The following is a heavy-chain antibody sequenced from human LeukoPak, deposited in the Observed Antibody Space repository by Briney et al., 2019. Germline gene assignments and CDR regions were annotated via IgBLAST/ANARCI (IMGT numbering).Heavy chain of an antibody. J-gene: IGHJ4*02. CDR3: AKDRVAGTGDFDC. CDR1: GFTFSNYG. CDR2: IQYDGSNK. D-gene: IGHD6-13*01. Sequence: GGSLRLSCAASGFTFSNYGMHWVRQAPGKGLEWVAFIQYDGSNKYYADSVKGRFTISRDNSKNTLYLQMNSLRTEDTAVYYCAKDRVAGTGDFDCWGQGTLVTVSS. V-gene: IGHV3-30*02.